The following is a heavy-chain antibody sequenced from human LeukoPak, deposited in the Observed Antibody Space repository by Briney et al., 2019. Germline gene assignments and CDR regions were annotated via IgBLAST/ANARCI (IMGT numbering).Heavy chain of an antibody. Sequence: SETLSLTCTVPGGSISSYYWSWIRQPPGKGLEWIGYIYDSGSTNYNPSLKSRVTTSVDTSKNQFSLKVSSVTAADTAVYYCASLTTADAFDIWGQGTMVTVSS. V-gene: IGHV4-59*01. J-gene: IGHJ3*02. CDR1: GGSISSYY. D-gene: IGHD3-22*01. CDR3: ASLTTADAFDI. CDR2: IYDSGST.